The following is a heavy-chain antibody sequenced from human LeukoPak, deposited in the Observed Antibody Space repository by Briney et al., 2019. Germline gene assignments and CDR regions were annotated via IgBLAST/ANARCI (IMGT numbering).Heavy chain of an antibody. V-gene: IGHV4-59*08. D-gene: IGHD6-25*01. J-gene: IGHJ3*02. CDR1: GGSISNYC. Sequence: PSETLSLTCTVSGGSISNYCWSWIRQPPGKGLEWIGYIYYSGSTNYKPSLKSRVTISVDTSKNQISLNLRSVTAADTAVYYCARHSGRGNAFDIWGQGTRVTVSS. CDR2: IYYSGST. CDR3: ARHSGRGNAFDI.